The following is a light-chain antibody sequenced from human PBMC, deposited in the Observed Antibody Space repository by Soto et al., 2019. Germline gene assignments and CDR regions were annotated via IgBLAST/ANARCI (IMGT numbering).Light chain of an antibody. Sequence: VLTQSPGTLSLSPGGRATLSCRASQHINNNYLAWYQHKPGQAPRLLIYDASLRATGVPDRFSGSGSGTDFTLIITRLEPDDSAVYYCQQHGISHITFGQGTRLEI. CDR1: QHINNNY. V-gene: IGKV3-20*01. CDR3: QQHGISHIT. CDR2: DAS. J-gene: IGKJ5*01.